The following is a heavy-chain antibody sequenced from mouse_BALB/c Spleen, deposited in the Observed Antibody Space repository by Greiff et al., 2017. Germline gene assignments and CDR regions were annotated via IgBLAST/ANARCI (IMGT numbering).Heavy chain of an antibody. CDR2: INPDSSTI. V-gene: IGHV4-1*02. CDR3: ARPDIYYYGSSYKNAMDY. J-gene: IGHJ4*01. Sequence: VQPGGSLKLPCAASGFDFSRYWMSWVRQAPGKGLEWIGEINPDSSTINYTPSLKDKFIISRDNAKNTLYLQMSKVRSEDTALYYCARPDIYYYGSSYKNAMDYWGQGTSVTVSS. CDR1: GFDFSRYW. D-gene: IGHD1-1*01.